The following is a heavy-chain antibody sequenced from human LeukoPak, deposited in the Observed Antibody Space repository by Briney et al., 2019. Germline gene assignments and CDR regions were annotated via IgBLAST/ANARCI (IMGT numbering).Heavy chain of an antibody. V-gene: IGHV3-48*03. CDR2: ISSSGSTI. Sequence: GGPLRLSCAASGFTFSSYEMNWVRQAPGKGLEWVSYISSSGSTIYYADSVKGRFTISRDNSNNTLYLQMNSLRAEDTAVYYCAGQAYGLFHYWGQGTLVTVSS. CDR1: GFTFSSYE. J-gene: IGHJ4*02. CDR3: AGQAYGLFHY. D-gene: IGHD3-16*01.